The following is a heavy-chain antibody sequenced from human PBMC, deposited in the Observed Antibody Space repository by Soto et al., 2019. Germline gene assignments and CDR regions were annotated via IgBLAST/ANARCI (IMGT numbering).Heavy chain of an antibody. Sequence: QVQLQESGPGLVKTSETLSLTCTVSGGSVSSGPYHWNWVRQPPGKGLEWIGYISYSGTANYNPSLRGRVIMATDTSMNQFSLRLTSVPAADTAVYYCMRSHGAYWGQGALVTVSP. D-gene: IGHD2-8*01. CDR2: ISYSGTA. V-gene: IGHV4-61*01. CDR1: GGSVSSGPYH. CDR3: MRSHGAY. J-gene: IGHJ4*02.